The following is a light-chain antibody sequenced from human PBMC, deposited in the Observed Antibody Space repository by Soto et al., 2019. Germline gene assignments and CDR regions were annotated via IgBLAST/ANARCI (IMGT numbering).Light chain of an antibody. CDR3: AAWDDSLSALV. J-gene: IGLJ3*02. CDR2: RND. Sequence: QSVLTQPPSASGTPGQRVTISCSGSSSNIESNYVYWYQQLPGSAPKLLIYRNDQRPSGVPDRFSGSKSGTSASLAISGLRSEDEADYYCAAWDDSLSALVFGGGTKVTDL. V-gene: IGLV1-47*01. CDR1: SSNIESNY.